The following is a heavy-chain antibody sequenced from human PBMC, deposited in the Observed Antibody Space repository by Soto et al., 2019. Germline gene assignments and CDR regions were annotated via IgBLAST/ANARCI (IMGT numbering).Heavy chain of an antibody. D-gene: IGHD6-13*01. V-gene: IGHV1-46*01. CDR1: GYTFTSYG. Sequence: ASVKVSCKASGYTFTSYGISWVRQVPGQGLEWMAIINPMGGSTNYAQEFQGRVTLTSDTSTSTVYMELSSLRFEDTALFYCARDLAAGDLWGQGTLVTVSS. CDR3: ARDLAAGDL. CDR2: INPMGGST. J-gene: IGHJ5*02.